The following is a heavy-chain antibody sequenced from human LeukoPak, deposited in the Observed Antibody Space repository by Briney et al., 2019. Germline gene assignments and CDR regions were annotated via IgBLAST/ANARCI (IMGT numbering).Heavy chain of an antibody. D-gene: IGHD6-19*01. Sequence: PGGSLRLSCTASGFTFSDHYMSWIREAPGKGLEWVSYISNNHSPTYYADSVRGRFTISRDNAKNSLYLQMDSLSAEDTAVYYYARGAGRLADYWGQGTLVTVSS. CDR1: GFTFSDHY. V-gene: IGHV3-11*01. CDR2: ISNNHSPT. J-gene: IGHJ4*02. CDR3: ARGAGRLADY.